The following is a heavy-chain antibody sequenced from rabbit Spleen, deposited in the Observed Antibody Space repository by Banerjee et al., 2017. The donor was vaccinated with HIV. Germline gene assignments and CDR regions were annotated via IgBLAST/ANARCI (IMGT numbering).Heavy chain of an antibody. Sequence: QSLEESGGDLVKPGASLTLTCTVSGFSFSSNWICWVRQAPGKGLEWIACINTATGKAVYANWAKGRFTISKSSSTTVTLQMTSLTVAATATYFCARETSGYHGYLDLWGQGTLVTVS. J-gene: IGHJ3*01. CDR2: INTATGKA. CDR3: ARETSGYHGYLDL. V-gene: IGHV1S40*01. D-gene: IGHD7-1*01. CDR1: GFSFSSNW.